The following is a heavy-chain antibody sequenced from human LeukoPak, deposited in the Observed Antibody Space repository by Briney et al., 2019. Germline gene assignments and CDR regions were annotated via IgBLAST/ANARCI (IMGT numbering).Heavy chain of an antibody. Sequence: SETLSLTCNVSGGSISSYYWSWIRQPPGKGLEWIGYIYYRGSTNYNPPLKSRVTISVDRSKNQFSLKLSSVTAADTAVYYCARASNAQGDGYNPFDYWGQGTLVTVSS. CDR3: ARASNAQGDGYNPFDY. D-gene: IGHD5-24*01. CDR1: GGSISSYY. V-gene: IGHV4-59*01. CDR2: IYYRGST. J-gene: IGHJ4*02.